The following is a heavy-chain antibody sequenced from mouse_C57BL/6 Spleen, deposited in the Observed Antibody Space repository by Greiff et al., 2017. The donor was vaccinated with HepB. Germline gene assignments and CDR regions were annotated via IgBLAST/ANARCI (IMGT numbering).Heavy chain of an antibody. CDR3: AITTVVERSAMDY. D-gene: IGHD1-1*01. J-gene: IGHJ4*01. Sequence: QVQLKQPGAELVKPGASVKLSCKASGYTFTSYWMQWVKQRPGQGLEWIGEIDPSDSYTNYNQKFKGKATLTVDTSSSTAYMQLSSLTSEDSAVYYCAITTVVERSAMDYWGQGTSVTVSS. CDR1: GYTFTSYW. V-gene: IGHV1-50*01. CDR2: IDPSDSYT.